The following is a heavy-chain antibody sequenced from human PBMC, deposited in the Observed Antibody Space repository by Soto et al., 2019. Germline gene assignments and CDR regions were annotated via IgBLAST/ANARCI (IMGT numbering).Heavy chain of an antibody. J-gene: IGHJ5*02. CDR2: IYNSGST. CDR1: GGSISSYY. CDR3: ARDGSPDNYYDSSGYYYAWFDP. Sequence: SETLSLTCTVSGGSISSYYWSWTRQPAGKGLEWIGRIYNSGSTKYNPSLKSRVSMSVDTSKNQFSLKLSSVTAADTAVYYCARDGSPDNYYDSSGYYYAWFDPWGQGTLFTVSS. D-gene: IGHD3-22*01. V-gene: IGHV4-4*07.